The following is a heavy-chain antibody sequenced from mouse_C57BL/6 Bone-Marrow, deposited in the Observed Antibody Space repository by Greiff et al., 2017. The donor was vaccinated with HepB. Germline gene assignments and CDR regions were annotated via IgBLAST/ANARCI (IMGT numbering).Heavy chain of an antibody. CDR2: IYPGDGDT. Sequence: QVQLKESGAELVKPGASVKISCKASGYAFSSYWMNWVKQRPGKGLEWIGQIYPGDGDTNYNGKFKGKATLTADKSSSKAYMQLSSLTSEDSAVYFCARYGNYVFYFDYWGQGTTLTVSS. CDR3: ARYGNYVFYFDY. CDR1: GYAFSSYW. J-gene: IGHJ2*01. V-gene: IGHV1-80*01. D-gene: IGHD2-1*01.